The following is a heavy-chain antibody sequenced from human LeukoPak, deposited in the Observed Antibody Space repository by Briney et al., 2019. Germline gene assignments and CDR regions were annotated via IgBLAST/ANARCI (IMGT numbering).Heavy chain of an antibody. V-gene: IGHV3-7*01. J-gene: IGHJ5*02. CDR1: GFTFNSHW. CDR3: ARMVRQVALDGSGHFNWFDP. D-gene: IGHD2-15*01. Sequence: PGGSLRLSCAASGFTFNSHWMSWVRQAPGEGLEWVASIKQDGSEKYYVDSVKGRFTISRDNAKNSLYLQMNSLRAEDTAVYYCARMVRQVALDGSGHFNWFDPWGQGTLVTVSS. CDR2: IKQDGSEK.